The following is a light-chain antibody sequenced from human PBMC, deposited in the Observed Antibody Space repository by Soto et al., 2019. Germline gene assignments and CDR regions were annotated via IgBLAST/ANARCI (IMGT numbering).Light chain of an antibody. CDR3: QQYNSYSEA. CDR1: QSISSW. V-gene: IGKV1-5*01. J-gene: IGKJ1*01. Sequence: DIQMTQPPSTLSASVGDRVTITCRASQSISSWLAWYQQKPGKAPKLLIYDASNLESGVPSRFSGSGSGTEFTLTISSLQPDDFATYYCQQYNSYSEAFGQGTKVDIK. CDR2: DAS.